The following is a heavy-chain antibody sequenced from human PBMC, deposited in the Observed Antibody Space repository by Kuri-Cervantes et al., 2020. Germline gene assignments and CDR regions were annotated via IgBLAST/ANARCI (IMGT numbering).Heavy chain of an antibody. CDR1: SGSIRSGTVS. V-gene: IGHV4-39*01. J-gene: IGHJ4*02. D-gene: IGHD6-19*01. CDR2: MHFSGNT. Sequence: GSLRLSCTVSSGSIRSGTVSWGWVRQSPGTGLEWIGTMHFSGNTYYNPSLKSRATVSVDTSKNQVFLKLSSVTAADAAVYYCASLGIAVAGTSVWGQGTLVTVSS. CDR3: ASLGIAVAGTSV.